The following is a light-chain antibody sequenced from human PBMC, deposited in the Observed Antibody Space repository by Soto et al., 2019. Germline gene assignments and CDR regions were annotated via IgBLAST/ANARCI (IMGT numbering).Light chain of an antibody. CDR3: QQNYNLPPWT. V-gene: IGKV1-39*01. J-gene: IGKJ1*01. Sequence: DIQMTQSPPSLSASVGDTITITCRASQTISTYLDWYQVTPGKAPKILIYAASTLQDGVPSRFSGSGSGTYFTLTINSLQPEDSATYYCQQNYNLPPWTFDQGTKVEIK. CDR2: AAS. CDR1: QTISTY.